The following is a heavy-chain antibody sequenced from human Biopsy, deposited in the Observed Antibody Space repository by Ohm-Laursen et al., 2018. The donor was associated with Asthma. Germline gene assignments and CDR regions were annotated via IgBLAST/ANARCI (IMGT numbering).Heavy chain of an antibody. J-gene: IGHJ5*02. Sequence: SQTLSLTCTVSGGSISSGDYYWSWIRQPPGKGLEWIGYIYYSGSTYYNPSLKSRVTISVDTSKNQSSLKLSSVTAADTAVYYCARDLSFYDSSGYYRRWFDPWGQGTLVTVSS. CDR3: ARDLSFYDSSGYYRRWFDP. D-gene: IGHD3-22*01. CDR1: GGSISSGDYY. CDR2: IYYSGST. V-gene: IGHV4-30-4*01.